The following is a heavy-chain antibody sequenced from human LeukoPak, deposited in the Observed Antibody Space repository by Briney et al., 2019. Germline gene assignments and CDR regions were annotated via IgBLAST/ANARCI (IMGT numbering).Heavy chain of an antibody. V-gene: IGHV4-30-2*01. CDR2: IYHSGST. CDR1: GGSISSGGYS. CDR3: ARGKRGYDFWSGYYRSYFDY. D-gene: IGHD3-3*01. J-gene: IGHJ4*02. Sequence: SQTLSLTCAVSGGSISSGGYSWSWIRQPPGKGLEWIGYIYHSGSTYYNPSLKSRVTISVDRSKNQFSLKLSSVTAADTAVYYCARGKRGYDFWSGYYRSYFDYWGQGTLVTVSS.